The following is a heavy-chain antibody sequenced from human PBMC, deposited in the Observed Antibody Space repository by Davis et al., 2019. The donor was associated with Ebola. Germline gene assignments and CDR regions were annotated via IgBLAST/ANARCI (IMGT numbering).Heavy chain of an antibody. CDR2: IRVYNGNT. V-gene: IGHV1-18*01. CDR3: ASGNEVATVFDY. J-gene: IGHJ4*02. Sequence: AASVKVSCKASGDTFTSYGISWVRQAPGQGLEWMGWIRVYNGNTNYAQKFQGRVTMTTDTSTSTTYMELRRLRSDDTAIYYCASGNEVATVFDYWGQGTLVTVSS. D-gene: IGHD5-12*01. CDR1: GDTFTSYG.